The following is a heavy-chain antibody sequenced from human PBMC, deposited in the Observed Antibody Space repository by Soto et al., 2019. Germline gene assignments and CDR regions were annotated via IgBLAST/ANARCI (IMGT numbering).Heavy chain of an antibody. CDR1: GFTFSSYA. CDR2: ISGSGGST. CDR3: RSSTVTTNFDY. D-gene: IGHD4-17*01. V-gene: IGHV3-23*01. J-gene: IGHJ4*02. Sequence: EVQLLESGGGLVQPGGSLRLSCAASGFTFSSYAMSWVRQAPGKGLEWVSAISGSGGSTYYADSVKGRFTISRDNSKNTLYLQMNRLRADDTAVYYCRSSTVTTNFDYWGQGTLVTGSS.